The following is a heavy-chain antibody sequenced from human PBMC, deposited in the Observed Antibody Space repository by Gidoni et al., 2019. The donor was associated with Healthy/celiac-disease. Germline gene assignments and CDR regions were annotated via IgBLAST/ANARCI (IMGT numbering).Heavy chain of an antibody. Sequence: EVQLVESGGGLVKPGGSLRRSCASSGFTFRSYSMNCVRQAPGTGLEWVSSISSSSSYIYYADSVKGRFTISRDNAKNSLYLQMNSLRAEDTAVYYCASSGDLRSDRHYWGQGTLVTVSS. CDR1: GFTFRSYS. J-gene: IGHJ4*02. CDR2: ISSSSSYI. V-gene: IGHV3-21*01. CDR3: ASSGDLRSDRHY. D-gene: IGHD5-12*01.